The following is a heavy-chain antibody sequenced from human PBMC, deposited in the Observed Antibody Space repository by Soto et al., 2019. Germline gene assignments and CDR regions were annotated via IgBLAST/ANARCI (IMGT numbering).Heavy chain of an antibody. CDR2: IYYSGST. D-gene: IGHD4-17*01. CDR1: GGSISSGGYY. J-gene: IGHJ6*02. V-gene: IGHV4-31*03. Sequence: TLSLTCTVSGGSISSGGYYWSWIRQHPGKGLEWIGYIYYSGSTDYSPSLKSRVTISVDTSKNQYCLKVSGVTAADTVVDYCARELVLASDYGDYPVENYYYYYGMDVWGQGTTVTVSS. CDR3: ARELVLASDYGDYPVENYYYYYGMDV.